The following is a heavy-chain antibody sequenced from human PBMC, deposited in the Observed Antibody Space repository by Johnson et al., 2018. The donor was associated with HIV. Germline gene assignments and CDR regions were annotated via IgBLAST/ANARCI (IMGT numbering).Heavy chain of an antibody. J-gene: IGHJ3*02. V-gene: IGHV3-30-3*01. D-gene: IGHD3-22*01. Sequence: QVQLVESGGGVVQPGRSLRLSCAASGFTFSSYAMHWVRQAPGKGLEWVAVISYDGSNKYYADSVKGRFTISRDNSKNTLYLQMNSLRAEDTAVYYCASCESDSSGYYYVDAFDIWGQGTMVTVSS. CDR2: ISYDGSNK. CDR3: ASCESDSSGYYYVDAFDI. CDR1: GFTFSSYA.